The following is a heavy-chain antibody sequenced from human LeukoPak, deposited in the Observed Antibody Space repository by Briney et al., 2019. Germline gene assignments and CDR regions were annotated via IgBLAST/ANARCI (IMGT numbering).Heavy chain of an antibody. CDR3: ARTYYYDSSGYPLNY. V-gene: IGHV1-8*01. CDR1: GYTFTSYD. Sequence: PGASVKVSCKASGYTFTSYDINWVRQATGQGLEWMGWMNPNSGNTGYAQKVHGRVTMTRNTSISTAYMELSSLRSEDTAVYYCARTYYYDSSGYPLNYWGQGTLVTVSS. CDR2: MNPNSGNT. D-gene: IGHD3-22*01. J-gene: IGHJ4*02.